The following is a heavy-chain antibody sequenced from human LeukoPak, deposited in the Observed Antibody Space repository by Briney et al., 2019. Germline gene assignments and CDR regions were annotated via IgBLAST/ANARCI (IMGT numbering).Heavy chain of an antibody. CDR1: GGSISGYS. CDR3: ARGNDYGSGSYYTYFFDY. J-gene: IGHJ4*02. V-gene: IGHV4-59*01. CDR2: IDYSGSA. D-gene: IGHD3-10*01. Sequence: SETLSLTCTVSGGSISGYSWSWIRQPPGKGLEWIGCIDYSGSANYNPSLKSRLTISVDTSKNQFSLKLGSVTAADTAVYYCARGNDYGSGSYYTYFFDYWGQGTLVTVSS.